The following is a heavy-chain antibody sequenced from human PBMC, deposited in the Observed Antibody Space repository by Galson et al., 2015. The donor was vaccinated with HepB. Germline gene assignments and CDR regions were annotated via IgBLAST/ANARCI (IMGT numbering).Heavy chain of an antibody. J-gene: IGHJ4*02. D-gene: IGHD2-2*01. V-gene: IGHV4-39*01. CDR2: VYHSGDT. CDR3: ARPRYCSSATCSAAFDS. Sequence: SETLSLTCTVSGGSIISGTNYWGWIRQPPGKGLEWIGRVYHSGDTYYNPSLNSRVTISVDRSKNEFSLKLKSVTTADTAVYYCARPRYCSSATCSAAFDSWGQGTLVTVSS. CDR1: GGSIISGTNY.